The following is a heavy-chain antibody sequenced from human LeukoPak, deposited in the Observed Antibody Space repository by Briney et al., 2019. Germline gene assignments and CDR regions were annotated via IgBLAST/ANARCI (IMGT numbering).Heavy chain of an antibody. D-gene: IGHD3-3*01. CDR2: ICFTGST. CDR1: GGSISSSSYY. V-gene: IGHV4-39*01. CDR3: ARALPGDDFWSGYDYYYMDV. J-gene: IGHJ6*03. Sequence: SETLSLTCTVSGGSISSSSYYWGWIRQPPGKGLDWIGSICFTGSTYYNPSFKSRVTISVDTSKNQFSLKLSSVTAADTAVYYCARALPGDDFWSGYDYYYMDVWGKGTTVTVSS.